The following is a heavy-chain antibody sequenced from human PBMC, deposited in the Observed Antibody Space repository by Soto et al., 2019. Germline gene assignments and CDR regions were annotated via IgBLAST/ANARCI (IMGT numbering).Heavy chain of an antibody. CDR1: GGTFSSYA. D-gene: IGHD2-21*02. Sequence: QVQLVQSGAEVQKPGSSVKVSCKASGGTFSSYAISWVRQAPGQGLEWMGGIIPIFGTANYAQKFQGRVTITADESTSTAYMELSSLRSEDTAVYYCARNSAYCGGDCPSKNRDAFDIWGLGTMVTVSS. CDR3: ARNSAYCGGDCPSKNRDAFDI. V-gene: IGHV1-69*01. J-gene: IGHJ3*02. CDR2: IIPIFGTA.